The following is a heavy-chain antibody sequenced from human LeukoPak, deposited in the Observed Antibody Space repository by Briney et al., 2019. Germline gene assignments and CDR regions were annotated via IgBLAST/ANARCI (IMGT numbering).Heavy chain of an antibody. CDR3: ARVPLAYCGGDCYSGYFQH. Sequence: GGSLRLSCAASGFTFSSYAMHWVRQAPGKGLEWVAVISYDGSNKYYADSVKGRFTISRDNSKNTLYLQMNSLRAEDTAVYYCARVPLAYCGGDCYSGYFQHWGQGTLVTVSS. CDR1: GFTFSSYA. CDR2: ISYDGSNK. V-gene: IGHV3-30-3*01. D-gene: IGHD2-21*02. J-gene: IGHJ1*01.